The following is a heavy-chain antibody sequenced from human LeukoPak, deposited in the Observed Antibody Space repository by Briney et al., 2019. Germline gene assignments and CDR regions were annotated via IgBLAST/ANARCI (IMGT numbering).Heavy chain of an antibody. J-gene: IGHJ2*01. D-gene: IGHD3-22*01. CDR1: GFAFSDYY. CDR2: LYSGGNT. Sequence: GGSLRLSCAASGFAFSDYYMSWVRQAPGKGLDWVSTLYSGGNTYYSGSVKGRFTISRDSSKNTLYLQVNSLRAEDTAVYYCAREVPYGYYYDSSWYFDLWGRGTLVTVSS. V-gene: IGHV3-66*01. CDR3: AREVPYGYYYDSSWYFDL.